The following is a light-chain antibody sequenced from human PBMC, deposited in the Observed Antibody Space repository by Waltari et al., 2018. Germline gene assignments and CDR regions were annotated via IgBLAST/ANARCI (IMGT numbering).Light chain of an antibody. CDR1: QSISSW. J-gene: IGKJ1*01. CDR3: QQYNGYWT. CDR2: NAS. Sequence: DIQMTQSPSTLSASVGDRLTIPCRASQSISSWLAWYQQKPGTAPKLLIYNASTLESGVPSRFSGSGSGTEFTLTINSLQPDDFATYYCQQYNGYWTFGQGTKVEIK. V-gene: IGKV1-5*03.